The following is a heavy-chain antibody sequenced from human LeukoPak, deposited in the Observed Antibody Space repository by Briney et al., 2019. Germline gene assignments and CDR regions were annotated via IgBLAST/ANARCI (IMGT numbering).Heavy chain of an antibody. CDR3: AKLHNLNCDY. V-gene: IGHV3-23*01. D-gene: IGHD1-14*01. CDR2: ISGSGGTT. J-gene: IGHJ4*02. Sequence: PGASLVLSCAASGITISDYAKSWGRQPPGTGLEWVSTISGSGGTTYYEDSVKGRFTISRDNSKNTLYLQMNSLRPEDTAGYYCAKLHNLNCDYWGLGTLATVSS. CDR1: GITISDYA.